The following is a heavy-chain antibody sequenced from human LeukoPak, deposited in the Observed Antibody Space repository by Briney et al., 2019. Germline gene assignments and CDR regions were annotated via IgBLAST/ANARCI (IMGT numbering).Heavy chain of an antibody. CDR1: GYTFTGYY. CDR2: INPNSGGT. D-gene: IGHD1-26*01. J-gene: IGHJ4*02. Sequence: ASVKVSCKASGYTFTGYYMHWVRQAPGQGLEWMGWINPNSGGTKYAEKFQGRVTMTRDTSISTVYMELNRLRSDDTAVYYCANLLGASLGSFDYWGQGTLVTVSS. CDR3: ANLLGASLGSFDY. V-gene: IGHV1-2*02.